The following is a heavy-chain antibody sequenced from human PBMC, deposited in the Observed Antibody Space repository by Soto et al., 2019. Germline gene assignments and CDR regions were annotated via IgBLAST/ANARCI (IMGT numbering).Heavy chain of an antibody. D-gene: IGHD3-22*01. CDR2: ISWNSGSI. CDR3: AKDMGAYYYDSSGDPTFDY. Sequence: PVGSLRLSCAASGFTFDDYAMHWVRQAPGKGLEWVSGISWNSGSIGYADSVKGRFTISRDNAKNSLYLQMNSLRAEDTALYYCAKDMGAYYYDSSGDPTFDYWGQGTLVTVSS. J-gene: IGHJ4*02. V-gene: IGHV3-9*01. CDR1: GFTFDDYA.